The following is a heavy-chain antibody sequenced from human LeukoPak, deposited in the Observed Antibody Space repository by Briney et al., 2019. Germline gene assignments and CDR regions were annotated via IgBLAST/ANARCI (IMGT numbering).Heavy chain of an antibody. CDR1: GGSISGYY. V-gene: IGHV4-59*01. D-gene: IGHD3-22*01. CDR3: ARTAHFGYYDSSGYYSHFDY. J-gene: IGHJ4*02. Sequence: SETLSLTCTVSGGSISGYYWSWIRQPPGKGLEWIGYIFYSGSTNYNPSLKSRVTISVDTSKNQFSLKLSSVTAADTAVYYCARTAHFGYYDSSGYYSHFDYWGQGTLVTVSS. CDR2: IFYSGST.